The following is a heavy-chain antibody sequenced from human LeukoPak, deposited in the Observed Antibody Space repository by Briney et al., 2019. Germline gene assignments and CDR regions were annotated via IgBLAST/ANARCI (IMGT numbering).Heavy chain of an antibody. V-gene: IGHV4-59*01. CDR3: ARDAGYADY. Sequence: SETLPLTCTVSGGSISSYYWSWIRQPPGKGLEWIGYIYYSGSTNYNPSLKSQVTISVDTSKNQFSLKLSSVTAADTAVYYCARDAGYADYWGQGTLVTVSS. D-gene: IGHD5-12*01. CDR1: GGSISSYY. CDR2: IYYSGST. J-gene: IGHJ4*02.